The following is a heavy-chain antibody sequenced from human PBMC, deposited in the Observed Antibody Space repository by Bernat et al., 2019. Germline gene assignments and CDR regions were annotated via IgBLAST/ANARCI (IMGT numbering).Heavy chain of an antibody. D-gene: IGHD1-1*01. Sequence: QVQLVESGGGLFKPGGSLRPSCAASGFTSSDYYMSWIRQAPGKGLEWVSFISSSSSYTNYADSVKGRFTISRDNAKNSLYLQMNSLRAEDTAVYYCARDRTGTTDFDIWGQGTMVTVSS. CDR1: GFTSSDYY. V-gene: IGHV3-11*06. CDR2: ISSSSSYT. J-gene: IGHJ3*02. CDR3: ARDRTGTTDFDI.